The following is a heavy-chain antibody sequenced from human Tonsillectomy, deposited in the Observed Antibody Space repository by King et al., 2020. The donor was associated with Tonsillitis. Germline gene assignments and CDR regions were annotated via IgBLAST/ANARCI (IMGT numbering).Heavy chain of an antibody. V-gene: IGHV3-48*01. J-gene: IGHJ5*02. Sequence: VQLVESGGGLVQPGGSLRLSCAASGFTFSSCSMNWVRQAPGKGLEWGSYISSSSSTIYYTDSVKGRFTISRDNAKNSLYLQMNSLRVEDTAVYYCARDYYGSGSTPRAFDPWGQGTLVTVSS. CDR1: GFTFSSCS. CDR3: ARDYYGSGSTPRAFDP. CDR2: ISSSSSTI. D-gene: IGHD3-10*01.